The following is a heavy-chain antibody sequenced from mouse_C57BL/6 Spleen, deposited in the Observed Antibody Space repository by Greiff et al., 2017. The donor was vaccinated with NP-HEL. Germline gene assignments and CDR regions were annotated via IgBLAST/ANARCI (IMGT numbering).Heavy chain of an antibody. CDR2: ISSGGSYT. CDR1: GFTFSSYG. J-gene: IGHJ1*03. V-gene: IGHV5-6*01. D-gene: IGHD2-5*01. Sequence: EVKLMESGGDLVKPGGSLKLSCAASGFTFSSYGMSWVRQTPDKRLEWVATISSGGSYTYYPDSVKGRFTISRDNAKNTLYLQMSSLKSEDTAMYYCARQDYYSNYYWYFDVWGTGTTVTVSS. CDR3: ARQDYYSNYYWYFDV.